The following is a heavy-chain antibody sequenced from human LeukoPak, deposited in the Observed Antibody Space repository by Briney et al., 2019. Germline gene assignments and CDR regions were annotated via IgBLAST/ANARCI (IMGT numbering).Heavy chain of an antibody. D-gene: IGHD1-1*01. Sequence: GRSLRLSCAASEFTFSSYAMHWVRQAPGKGLEWVAVISYDGSTKYYADSVKGRFTISRDNSKNTLYLQMNSLRAEDTAVYYSARDRQRGGMDVWGQGTTVIVSS. CDR3: ARDRQRGGMDV. J-gene: IGHJ6*02. V-gene: IGHV3-30-3*01. CDR2: ISYDGSTK. CDR1: EFTFSSYA.